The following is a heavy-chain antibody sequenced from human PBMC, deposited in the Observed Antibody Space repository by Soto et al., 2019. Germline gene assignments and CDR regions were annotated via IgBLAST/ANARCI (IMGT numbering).Heavy chain of an antibody. CDR3: ARASKLMYYYMDV. Sequence: GGSLRLSCAASGFTFSSYGMHWVRQAPGKGLEWVAVIWYDGSNKYYADSVKGRFTISRDNSKNTLYLQMNSLRAEDTAVYYCARASKLMYYYMDVWGKGTTVTVSS. CDR1: GFTFSSYG. D-gene: IGHD4-4*01. CDR2: IWYDGSNK. J-gene: IGHJ6*03. V-gene: IGHV3-33*01.